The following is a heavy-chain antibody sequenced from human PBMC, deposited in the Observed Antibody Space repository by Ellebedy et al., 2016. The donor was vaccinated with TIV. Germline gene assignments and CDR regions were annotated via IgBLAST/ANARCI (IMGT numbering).Heavy chain of an antibody. CDR2: IDSDGSRT. D-gene: IGHD3-22*01. V-gene: IGHV3-74*01. J-gene: IGHJ4*02. CDR3: ARGAPYESSGADY. Sequence: GESLKISCAASGFTFSGYWMHWVRQAPGKGLAWVSRIDSDGSRTSYADTVRGRFTIPRDNAKNTLYLQMNSLRAEDTAVYYCARGAPYESSGADYWGQGTLVTVSS. CDR1: GFTFSGYW.